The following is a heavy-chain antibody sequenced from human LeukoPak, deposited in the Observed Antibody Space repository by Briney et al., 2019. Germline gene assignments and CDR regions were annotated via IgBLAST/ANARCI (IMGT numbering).Heavy chain of an antibody. Sequence: WASVKVSCKASGYTFTSYDINWVRQATGQGLEWMGWMNPNSGNTGYAQKFQGRVTMTRNTSISTAYMELSSLRSEDTAVYYCARGGANNYYDSTTTNWFDPWGQGTLVTVSS. D-gene: IGHD3-22*01. CDR2: MNPNSGNT. CDR3: ARGGANNYYDSTTTNWFDP. J-gene: IGHJ5*02. V-gene: IGHV1-8*01. CDR1: GYTFTSYD.